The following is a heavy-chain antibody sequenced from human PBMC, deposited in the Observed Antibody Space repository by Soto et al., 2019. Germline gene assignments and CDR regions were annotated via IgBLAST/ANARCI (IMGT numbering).Heavy chain of an antibody. CDR2: IYYSGST. V-gene: IGHV4-30-4*01. D-gene: IGHD2-2*01. CDR1: GGSISSGDYY. CDR3: ARGVENIVVVLDVFGYYGMDV. J-gene: IGHJ6*02. Sequence: PSETLSLTCTVSGGSISSGDYYWSWIRQPPGKGLEWIGYIYYSGSTYYNPSLKSRVTISVDTSKNQFSLKLSSVTAEDTAVYFCARGVENIVVVLDVFGYYGMDVWGQGTTVTVSS.